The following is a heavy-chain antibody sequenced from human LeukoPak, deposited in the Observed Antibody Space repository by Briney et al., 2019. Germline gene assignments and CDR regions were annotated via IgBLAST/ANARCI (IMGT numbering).Heavy chain of an antibody. Sequence: PGGSLRLSCAASEFTFSSYNMNWVRQAPGKGLEWVSSISSSGSYIYYADSVKGRFTISRDNAKNSLYLQMNTLRAEDTGVYYCARDSYTNVDHWGQGTLVTVSS. D-gene: IGHD2-8*01. CDR2: ISSSGSYI. CDR3: ARDSYTNVDH. J-gene: IGHJ4*02. CDR1: EFTFSSYN. V-gene: IGHV3-21*01.